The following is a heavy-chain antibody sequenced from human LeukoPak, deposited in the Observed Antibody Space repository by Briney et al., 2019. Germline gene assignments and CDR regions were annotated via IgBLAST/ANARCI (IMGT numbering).Heavy chain of an antibody. V-gene: IGHV3-23*01. CDR1: GFTFSSYA. J-gene: IGHJ4*02. D-gene: IGHD3/OR15-3a*01. CDR2: ISGSGGST. CDR3: ARAGANWGSRWYYDF. Sequence: PGGSLRLSCAASGFTFSSYAMSWVHQAPGKGLEWVSAISGSGGSTYYADSVKGRFTISRDNSKNTLYLQMNSLRAEDTAVYYCARAGANWGSRWYYDFWGQGTLVTVSS.